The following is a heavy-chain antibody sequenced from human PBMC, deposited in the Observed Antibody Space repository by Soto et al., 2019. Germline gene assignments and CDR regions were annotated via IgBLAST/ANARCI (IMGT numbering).Heavy chain of an antibody. CDR2: ISSDGNNQ. Sequence: QVQLVESGGGVVQPGRSLRPSCAASGFTSSSFVIHWVRQAPGKGLEWLAVISSDGNNQYYADSVKGRFTISRDNSKNTLYLQVNSLRAEDTAVYFCAKERGVLDAFDIWGQGTMVTVSS. CDR3: AKERGVLDAFDI. J-gene: IGHJ3*02. V-gene: IGHV3-30*18. CDR1: GFTSSSFV. D-gene: IGHD3-10*01.